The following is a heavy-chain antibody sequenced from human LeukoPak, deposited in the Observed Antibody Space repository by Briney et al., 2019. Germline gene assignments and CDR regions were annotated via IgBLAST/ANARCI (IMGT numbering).Heavy chain of an antibody. V-gene: IGHV4-61*01. J-gene: IGHJ4*02. CDR2: IYYSGST. CDR3: ARSSRYYGSSGHGFDY. Sequence: SETLSLTCTASGGSVSSNTYYWSWIRQPPGKGLEWIGYIYYSGSTNYNPSLKSRVTISVDTSKNQFSLKLSSVTAADTAVYYCARSSRYYGSSGHGFDYWGQGTLVTVSS. D-gene: IGHD3-22*01. CDR1: GGSVSSNTYY.